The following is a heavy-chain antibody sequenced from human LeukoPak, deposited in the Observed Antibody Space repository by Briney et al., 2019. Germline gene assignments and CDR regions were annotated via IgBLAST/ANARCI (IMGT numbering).Heavy chain of an antibody. V-gene: IGHV3-53*01. J-gene: IGHJ4*02. D-gene: IGHD2-2*01. CDR3: AALGQLLPH. CDR2: IYSGGST. CDR1: GFTFSSHA. Sequence: GGSLRLSCVASGFTFSSHAMAWVRQAPGKGLEWVSVIYSGGSTYYADSVKGRFTISRDNSKNTLYLQMNSLRAEDTAVYYCAALGQLLPHWSQGTLVTVSS.